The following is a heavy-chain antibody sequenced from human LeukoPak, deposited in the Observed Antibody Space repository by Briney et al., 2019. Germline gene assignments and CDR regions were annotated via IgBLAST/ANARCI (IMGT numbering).Heavy chain of an antibody. CDR3: AKGYNTMVRGVIKYYFDY. D-gene: IGHD3-10*01. Sequence: GGSLRLSCAASGFTFSSYAMSWARQAPGKGLEWVSAISGSGGSTYYADSVKGRFTISRDNSKNTLYLQMNSLRAEDTAVYYCAKGYNTMVRGVIKYYFDYWGQGTLVTVSS. V-gene: IGHV3-23*01. J-gene: IGHJ4*02. CDR1: GFTFSSYA. CDR2: ISGSGGST.